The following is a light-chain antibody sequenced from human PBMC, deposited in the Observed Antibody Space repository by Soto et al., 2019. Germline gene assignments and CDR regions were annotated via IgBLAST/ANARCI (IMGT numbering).Light chain of an antibody. J-gene: IGKJ5*01. CDR1: QTISSS. CDR3: QQYNNWPPIT. Sequence: IVLTQSPGTLSLSPGERATLSCRASQTISSSSLAWYQQKGGQAPRLLIYGASTRATGIPARFSGSGSGTEFTLTISSLQSEDFAVYYCQQYNNWPPITFGQGTRLEIK. CDR2: GAS. V-gene: IGKV3-15*01.